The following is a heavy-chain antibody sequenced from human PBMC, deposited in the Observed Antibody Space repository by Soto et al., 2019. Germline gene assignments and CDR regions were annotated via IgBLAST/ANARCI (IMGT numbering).Heavy chain of an antibody. CDR3: ARVIHGGGRFDPVLFGDV. D-gene: IGHD3-16*01. J-gene: IGHJ6*02. CDR1: GGTFSSYA. V-gene: IGHV1-69*06. Sequence: QVQLVQSGAEVKKPGSSVKVSCKASGGTFSSYAISWVRQAPGQGLEWMGGIIPIFGTANYAQKFQGRVTITADKSTSTAYMELSSLRSEDTAVYYCARVIHGGGRFDPVLFGDVWGQGTTVTVSS. CDR2: IIPIFGTA.